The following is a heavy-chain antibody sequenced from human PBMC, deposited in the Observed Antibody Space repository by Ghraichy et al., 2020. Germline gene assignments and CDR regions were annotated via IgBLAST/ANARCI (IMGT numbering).Heavy chain of an antibody. V-gene: IGHV3-48*03. D-gene: IGHD3-10*01. J-gene: IGHJ4*02. CDR3: ARELGNDY. Sequence: GESLNISCAASGFTFSSYEMNWVRQAPGKGLEWVSYISSRGSTIHYADSVKGRFTISRDNAKNSLYLQMNSLRAEDTAVYYCARELGNDYWGQGTLVTVSS. CDR2: ISSRGSTI. CDR1: GFTFSSYE.